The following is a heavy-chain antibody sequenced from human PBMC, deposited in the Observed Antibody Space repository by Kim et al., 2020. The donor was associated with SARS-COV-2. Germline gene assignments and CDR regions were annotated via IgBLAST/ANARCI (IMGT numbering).Heavy chain of an antibody. D-gene: IGHD3-10*01. J-gene: IGHJ4*02. CDR2: GTK. CDR3: TTLARGGS. Sequence: GTKDYAAPVKGRLTISRDDSNNTLYLQMNSLKTEDTAVYYCTTLARGGSWGQGTLVTVSS. V-gene: IGHV3-15*01.